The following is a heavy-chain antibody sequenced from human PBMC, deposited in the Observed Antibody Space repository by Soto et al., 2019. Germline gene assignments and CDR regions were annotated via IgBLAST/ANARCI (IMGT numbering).Heavy chain of an antibody. J-gene: IGHJ6*02. Sequence: QVQLQESGPGLVKPSQTLSLTCTVSGGSISSGDYYWSWIRQPPGKGLEWIGYIYYSGSTYYNPSLKSRVTISVDTSKNQFSLKLSSVTAADTAVYYCARMGITMVRGVKGGEYYYYGTDVWGQGTTVTVSS. D-gene: IGHD3-10*01. V-gene: IGHV4-30-4*01. CDR2: IYYSGST. CDR3: ARMGITMVRGVKGGEYYYYGTDV. CDR1: GGSISSGDYY.